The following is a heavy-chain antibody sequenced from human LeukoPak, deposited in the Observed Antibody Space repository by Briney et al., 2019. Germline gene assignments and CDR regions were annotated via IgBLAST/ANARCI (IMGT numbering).Heavy chain of an antibody. CDR2: ISWNSDSR. D-gene: IGHD3-9*01. V-gene: IGHV3-9*01. CDR3: VKSSYDILTGYLDP. CDR1: GFIFDDYA. Sequence: GRSPRLSCAVSGFIFDDYAIHWVRRAPGKGLEWVSGISWNSDSRGYADSVKGRFTISRDNAKNSLYLQMNSLRVEDTALYYCVKSSYDILTGYLDPWGQGTPVTVSS. J-gene: IGHJ5*02.